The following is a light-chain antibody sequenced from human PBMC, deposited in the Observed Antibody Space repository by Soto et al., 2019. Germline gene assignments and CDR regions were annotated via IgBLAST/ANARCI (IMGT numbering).Light chain of an antibody. V-gene: IGLV1-40*01. CDR1: SSNIGAGYD. CDR2: ANI. CDR3: QSYDSTLSARYV. Sequence: QSVLTQPPSVSGAPGQRVTISCTGSSSNIGAGYDVHWYQQRPGAAPKLLISANINRPSGVPDRFSGSKSGTSASLAITGRQADDEGDDYCQSYDSTLSARYVFGTGTKLTVL. J-gene: IGLJ1*01.